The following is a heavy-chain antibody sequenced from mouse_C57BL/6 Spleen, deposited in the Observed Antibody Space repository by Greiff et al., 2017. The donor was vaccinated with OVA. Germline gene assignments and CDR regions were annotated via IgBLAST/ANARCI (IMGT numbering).Heavy chain of an antibody. CDR3: TRSLNWVYWYFDV. J-gene: IGHJ1*03. Sequence: VHLVESGAELVRPGASVTLSCKASGYTFTDYEMHWVKQTPVHGLEWIGAIDPETGGTAYNQKFKGKAILTADKSSSTAYMELRSLTSEDSAVYYCTRSLNWVYWYFDVWGTGTTVTVSS. V-gene: IGHV1-15*01. CDR2: IDPETGGT. CDR1: GYTFTDYE. D-gene: IGHD4-1*01.